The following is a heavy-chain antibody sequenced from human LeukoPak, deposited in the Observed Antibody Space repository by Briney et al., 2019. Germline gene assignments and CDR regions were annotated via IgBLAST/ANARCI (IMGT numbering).Heavy chain of an antibody. CDR1: GFTFSSYA. CDR2: ISSNGGST. J-gene: IGHJ6*03. CDR3: ARHGVPAASYYYYYYMDV. Sequence: GGSLRLSCAASGFTFSSYAMHWVRQAPGKGLEYVSAISSNGGSTYYANSVKGRFTISRDNSMNTLYLQMGSLRAEDMAVYYCARHGVPAASYYYYYYMDVWGKGTTVTISS. V-gene: IGHV3-64*01. D-gene: IGHD2-2*01.